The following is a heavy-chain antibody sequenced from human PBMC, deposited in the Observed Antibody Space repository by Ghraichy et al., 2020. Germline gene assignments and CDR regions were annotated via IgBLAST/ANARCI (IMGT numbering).Heavy chain of an antibody. CDR1: GYTFTGYY. CDR3: ASIAVASLGTYFHLHYYGMDV. Sequence: ASVKVSCKASGYTFTGYYMHWVRQAPGQGLEWMGWINPNSGGTNYAQKFQGRVTMTRDTSISTAYMELSRLRSDDTAVYYCASIAVASLGTYFHLHYYGMDVWGQGTTVTVSS. J-gene: IGHJ6*02. V-gene: IGHV1-2*02. D-gene: IGHD6-19*01. CDR2: INPNSGGT.